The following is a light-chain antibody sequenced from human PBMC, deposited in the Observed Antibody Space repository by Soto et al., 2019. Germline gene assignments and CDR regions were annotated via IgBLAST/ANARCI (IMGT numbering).Light chain of an antibody. CDR2: AAS. Sequence: DIQLTQSPSFLSASVGDRVTITCRASQGISTFLAWYQQKPGKAPQRLIYAASTLQSGVPSEVSASGAGTECPLTISSLQPEDLATYFFQQVNNYPHAFGGGKKVEI. CDR3: QQVNNYPHA. V-gene: IGKV1-9*01. J-gene: IGKJ4*01. CDR1: QGISTF.